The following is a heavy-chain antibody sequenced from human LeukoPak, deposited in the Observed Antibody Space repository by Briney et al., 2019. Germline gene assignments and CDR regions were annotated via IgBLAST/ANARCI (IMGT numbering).Heavy chain of an antibody. D-gene: IGHD2-2*01. CDR3: ARRGIHIVVVPAARRYAFDI. CDR2: INHSGST. Sequence: PSETLSLTCAVYGGSFSGYYWSWIRQPPGKGLEWIGEINHSGSTNYNPSLKSRVTISVDTSKNQFSLKLSSVTAADTAVYYCARRGIHIVVVPAARRYAFDIWGQGTMVTVSS. J-gene: IGHJ3*02. V-gene: IGHV4-34*01. CDR1: GGSFSGYY.